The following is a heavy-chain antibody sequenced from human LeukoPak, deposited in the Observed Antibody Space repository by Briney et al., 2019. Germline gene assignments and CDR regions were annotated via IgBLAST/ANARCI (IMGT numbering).Heavy chain of an antibody. Sequence: GGSLRLSCAASGITFSSYGMHWVRQAPGKGLEWVAFIRYDGSNKHYADSVKGRFTISRDNSKNTPYLQMNSLRAEDTAVYYCAKDLLKYGSGSYYNPWGQGTLVTVSS. CDR3: AKDLLKYGSGSYYNP. CDR2: IRYDGSNK. D-gene: IGHD3-10*01. CDR1: GITFSSYG. J-gene: IGHJ5*02. V-gene: IGHV3-30*02.